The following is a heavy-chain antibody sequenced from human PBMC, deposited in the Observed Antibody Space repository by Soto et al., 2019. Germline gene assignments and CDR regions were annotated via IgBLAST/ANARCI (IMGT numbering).Heavy chain of an antibody. Sequence: GGTLRLSCAASGFTFSNAWMSWVRQAPGKGLEWIGRIKSKTDGGTTDFAAPVKGRFSLSRDDSKNTVYLQMNSLKIEDTAVYYCTTGLAAAGTKYWGQGTLVTVSS. CDR2: IKSKTDGGTT. V-gene: IGHV3-15*01. J-gene: IGHJ4*02. CDR3: TTGLAAAGTKY. CDR1: GFTFSNAW. D-gene: IGHD6-13*01.